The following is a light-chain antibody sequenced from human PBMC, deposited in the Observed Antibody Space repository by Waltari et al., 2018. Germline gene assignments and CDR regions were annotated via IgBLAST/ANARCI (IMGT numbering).Light chain of an antibody. CDR1: SSNLGATS. V-gene: IGLV1-47*01. CDR3: AAWDDSLSGRV. Sequence: QSVLTQPPSASGTPGLRVSISCSGRSSNLGATSVPWYQQLPGAAPKLLIYKDEQRPAGVPDRFSGSKSGTSASLAISGLRSADEADYYCAAWDDSLSGRVFGGGTKLTVL. CDR2: KDE. J-gene: IGLJ3*02.